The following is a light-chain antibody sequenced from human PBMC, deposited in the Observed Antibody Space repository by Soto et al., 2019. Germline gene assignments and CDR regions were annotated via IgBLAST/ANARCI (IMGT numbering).Light chain of an antibody. V-gene: IGKV1-5*03. CDR2: KAS. CDR1: QTISSW. Sequence: DIQRTQSPSTLSGSVGDRVTITCRASQTISSWLAWYQQKPGKDPKLLIYKASTLKSGVPSRFSGSGSGTEFTLTISSLQPDDSATYHCQQYKTYSLTFGGGTKVDI. CDR3: QQYKTYSLT. J-gene: IGKJ4*01.